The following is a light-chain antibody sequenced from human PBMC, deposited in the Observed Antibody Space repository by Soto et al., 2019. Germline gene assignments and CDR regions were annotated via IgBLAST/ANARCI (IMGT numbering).Light chain of an antibody. CDR3: QSYDRTLSGVV. Sequence: QSVLTQPPSVSGAPGQRVTISCTGSSPNIGAGYDVQWYQQLPGTAPKLLIYDNNNLPSGVPDRFSASKSGTSASLAITGLQAEDEADYYCQSYDRTLSGVVFGGGTKLTVL. V-gene: IGLV1-40*01. J-gene: IGLJ2*01. CDR2: DNN. CDR1: SPNIGAGYD.